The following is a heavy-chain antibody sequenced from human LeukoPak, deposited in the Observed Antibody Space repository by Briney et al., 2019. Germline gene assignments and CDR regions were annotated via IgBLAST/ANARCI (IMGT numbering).Heavy chain of an antibody. CDR2: IYHSGST. CDR3: ARVVVGYQLKTFDI. CDR1: GGSISSSNW. Sequence: KASETLSLTCAVSGGSISSSNWWSWVRQPPGKGLEWIGEIYHSGSTNYNRSLKSRVTISVDTSKNQFSLKLNSVTAADTAVYYCARVVVGYQLKTFDIWGQGTMVTVSS. J-gene: IGHJ3*02. D-gene: IGHD2-2*01. V-gene: IGHV4-4*02.